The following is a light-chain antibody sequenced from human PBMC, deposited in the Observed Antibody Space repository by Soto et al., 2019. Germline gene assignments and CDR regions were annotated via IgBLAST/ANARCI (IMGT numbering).Light chain of an antibody. J-gene: IGKJ1*01. CDR3: QQYYITPWT. V-gene: IGKV4-1*01. Sequence: DIVMTQSPDSLAVSLGERATINCKSSQSVLHSSNNKNYLAWYQQKPGQPPKLLFYWASSRESGVPDRFSGSGSGTDFTLTISSLQAEDVAVYYCQQYYITPWTFGQGTKVEIK. CDR2: WAS. CDR1: QSVLHSSNNKNY.